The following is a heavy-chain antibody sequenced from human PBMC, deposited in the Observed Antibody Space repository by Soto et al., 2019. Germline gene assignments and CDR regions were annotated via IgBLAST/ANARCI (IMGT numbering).Heavy chain of an antibody. Sequence: QVQLVQSGTEVKKPGSSVKVSCKASGGTFRNYPINWVRQAPGQGLEWMGSIFPLTDIPDYAQNFQARLTISADKSTSTVYMELSGLTSDDTAMYFCARSTLVVLNDFESWGQGTLVTVSS. CDR3: ARSTLVVLNDFES. CDR1: GGTFRNYP. D-gene: IGHD1-1*01. CDR2: IFPLTDIP. J-gene: IGHJ4*02. V-gene: IGHV1-69*02.